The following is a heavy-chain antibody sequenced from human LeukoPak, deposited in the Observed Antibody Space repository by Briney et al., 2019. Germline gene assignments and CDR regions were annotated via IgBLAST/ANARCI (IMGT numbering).Heavy chain of an antibody. CDR1: GGSISNSSYY. CDR3: ARSLTALTIYNWFDP. J-gene: IGHJ5*02. Sequence: SETLSLTCTVSGGSISNSSYYWGWIRQPPGKGLEWIGSIYYSGSTYYNPSLKSRVTISVDTSRNQFSLKLSSVTAADTAVYYCARSLTALTIYNWFDPWGQGTLVTVSS. V-gene: IGHV4-39*07. D-gene: IGHD4-17*01. CDR2: IYYSGST.